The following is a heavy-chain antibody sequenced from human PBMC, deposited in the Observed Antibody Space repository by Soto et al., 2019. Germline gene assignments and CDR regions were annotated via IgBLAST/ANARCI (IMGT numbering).Heavy chain of an antibody. D-gene: IGHD1-1*01. CDR1: GFTFNAYS. CDR2: ISTTGGST. J-gene: IGHJ4*02. Sequence: DVQLLESGGSLVQPGGSLRLSCAASGFTFNAYSLIWVRQAPGKGLEWVSAISTTGGSTYYTDSVKGRFAISRDNSQNTLYLQMNSLRADDTAVYYCARPDGATYNFRYWGQGTLVTVSS. CDR3: ARPDGATYNFRY. V-gene: IGHV3-23*01.